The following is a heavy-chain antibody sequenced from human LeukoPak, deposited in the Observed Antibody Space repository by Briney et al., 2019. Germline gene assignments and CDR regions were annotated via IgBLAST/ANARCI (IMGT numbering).Heavy chain of an antibody. CDR1: GGSISSSSYY. J-gene: IGHJ6*03. CDR2: IYYSGST. V-gene: IGHV4-39*07. Sequence: PSETLSLTCTVSGGSISSSSYYWGWIRQPPGKGLEWIGSIYYSGSTYYNPSLRSRVTISVDTSKNQFSLKLNSVTAADTAVYYCARGVRGYSYGYYYYMDVWGKGTTVTVSS. CDR3: ARGVRGYSYGYYYYMDV. D-gene: IGHD5-18*01.